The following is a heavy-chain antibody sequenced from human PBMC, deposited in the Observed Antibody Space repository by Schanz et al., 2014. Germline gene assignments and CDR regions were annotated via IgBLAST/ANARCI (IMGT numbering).Heavy chain of an antibody. J-gene: IGHJ4*02. Sequence: EVQLVESGGGLVQPGGSLRLSCAASGITFSSYSMNWVRQAPGKGLEWVSAISGGGGTTYYTDSVKGRFTISRDNAKNSLYLEMNSLRAEDTALYYCARDRRNADLDYWGQGTLVTVSS. CDR3: ARDRRNADLDY. CDR2: ISGGGGTT. D-gene: IGHD1-1*01. V-gene: IGHV3-23*04. CDR1: GITFSSYS.